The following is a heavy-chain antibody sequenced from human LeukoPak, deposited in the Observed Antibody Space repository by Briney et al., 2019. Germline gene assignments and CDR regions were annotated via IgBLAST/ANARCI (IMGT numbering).Heavy chain of an antibody. Sequence: ASVKVSCKASGYTFTSYDINWVRQATGQGLEWMGWMNPNSGNTGYAQKFQGRVTMTRNTSISTAYMELSSLRSEDTAVYYCARGSSGWYGYHYYGMDVWGQGTTVTVSS. CDR3: ARGSSGWYGYHYYGMDV. J-gene: IGHJ6*02. CDR2: MNPNSGNT. CDR1: GYTFTSYD. V-gene: IGHV1-8*01. D-gene: IGHD6-19*01.